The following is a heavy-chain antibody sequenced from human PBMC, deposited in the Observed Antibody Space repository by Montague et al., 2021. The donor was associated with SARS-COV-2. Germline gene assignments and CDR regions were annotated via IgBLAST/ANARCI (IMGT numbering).Heavy chain of an antibody. CDR2: INHGGST. CDR1: GTSFSGYY. CDR3: ARLRDGVVPSPILGVGPYYSYYYMDV. J-gene: IGHJ6*03. D-gene: IGHD3-10*01. Sequence: SETLSLTCVVHGTSFSGYYWNWIRQPPGKGLEWIGEINHGGSTKYSPSLKSRPTISADTSKNQFSLKLTSVAAADTAVYYCARLRDGVVPSPILGVGPYYSYYYMDVWGRGTTVTVSS. V-gene: IGHV4-34*01.